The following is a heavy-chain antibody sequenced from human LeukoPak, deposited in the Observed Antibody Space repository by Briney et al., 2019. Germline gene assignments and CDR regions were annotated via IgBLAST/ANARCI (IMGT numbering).Heavy chain of an antibody. D-gene: IGHD6-13*01. CDR1: GFTFSSYA. CDR2: ISGSGGCT. V-gene: IGHV3-23*01. J-gene: IGHJ4*02. CDR3: AKKDAAAAGTGHFDY. Sequence: GGSLRLSCAASGFTFSSYAMSWVRQAPGKGLEWVSAISGSGGCTYYADSVKGRFTISRDNSKNTLYLQMNSLRAEDTAVYYCAKKDAAAAGTGHFDYWGQGTLVTVSS.